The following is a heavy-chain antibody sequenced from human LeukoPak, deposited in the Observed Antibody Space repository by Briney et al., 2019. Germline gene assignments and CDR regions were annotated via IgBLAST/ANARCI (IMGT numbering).Heavy chain of an antibody. Sequence: GGSLRLSCEASGFSFSSYRMSWVRQARGKGLEWVANIHQDGSETYYVDSVKGRFTISRDNAKNSLFLQMSSLRAEDTAVYYCARVFAADFWSGYYIDNWGQGILVTVSS. J-gene: IGHJ4*02. D-gene: IGHD3-3*01. CDR1: GFSFSSYR. V-gene: IGHV3-7*01. CDR3: ARVFAADFWSGYYIDN. CDR2: IHQDGSET.